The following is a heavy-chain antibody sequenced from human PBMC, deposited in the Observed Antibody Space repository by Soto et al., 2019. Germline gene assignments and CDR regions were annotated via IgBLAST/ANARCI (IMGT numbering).Heavy chain of an antibody. V-gene: IGHV3-11*01. Sequence: GGSLRLSCTASGFTFSDYYMSWIRQAPGKGLEWLAYISGSGSTTYYTDSVKGRFAISRDNARTSLYLQINSLRVEDSAVYYCARSSLTYFEFWGQGTLVTVS. CDR2: ISGSGSTT. CDR1: GFTFSDYY. CDR3: ARSSLTYFEF. J-gene: IGHJ4*02.